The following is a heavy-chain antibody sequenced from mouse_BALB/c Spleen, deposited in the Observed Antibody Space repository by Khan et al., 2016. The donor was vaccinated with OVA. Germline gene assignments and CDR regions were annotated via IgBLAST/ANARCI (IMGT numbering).Heavy chain of an antibody. CDR2: IWSDGTT. D-gene: IGHD2-10*01. CDR1: GFSLTTYG. CDR3: ARQPYYHYNIMDY. J-gene: IGHJ4*01. Sequence: QVQLKQSGPGLAAPSQSLSITCTISGFSLTTYGVHWVRQPPGKGLEWLVVIWSDGTTNYNSALKSRLTITKDNSQSQAFLKMNSLQTDDTAIYFCARQPYYHYNIMDYWGQGTSVTVSS. V-gene: IGHV2-6-1*01.